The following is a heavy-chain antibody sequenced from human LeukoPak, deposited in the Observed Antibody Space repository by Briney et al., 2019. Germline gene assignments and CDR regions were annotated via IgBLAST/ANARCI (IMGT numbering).Heavy chain of an antibody. CDR3: AREPYYDILTGYYTYFDY. J-gene: IGHJ4*02. V-gene: IGHV1-18*01. Sequence: ASVKVSCKASGYTFTSYGISWVRQAPGQGLEWMGWISAYNGNTNYAQKLQGRVTMTTDTSTSTAYIELRSLRSDDTAVYYCAREPYYDILTGYYTYFDYWGQGTLVTVSS. CDR2: ISAYNGNT. D-gene: IGHD3-9*01. CDR1: GYTFTSYG.